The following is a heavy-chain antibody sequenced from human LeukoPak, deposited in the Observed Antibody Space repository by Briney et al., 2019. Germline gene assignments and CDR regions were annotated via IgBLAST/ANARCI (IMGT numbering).Heavy chain of an antibody. D-gene: IGHD3-22*01. V-gene: IGHV1-18*01. CDR1: GYTFTSYG. CDR2: INAYNGNT. J-gene: IGHJ3*02. Sequence: ASVKVSCKASGYTFTSYGISWVRQAPRQGLEGMGWINAYNGNTNYAQKLQGRVTMTKDTSTSTAYMELRSLRSDDTAVYYCVRHITMIVVVIPDDAFDIWGQGTLVTVSS. CDR3: VRHITMIVVVIPDDAFDI.